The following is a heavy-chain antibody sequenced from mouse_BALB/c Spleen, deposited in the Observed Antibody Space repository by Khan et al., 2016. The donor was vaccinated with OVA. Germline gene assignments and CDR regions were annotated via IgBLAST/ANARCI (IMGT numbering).Heavy chain of an antibody. D-gene: IGHD1-1*01. Sequence: EVQLQESGGGSVKPGGSLKLSCAASGFTFSSYAMSWVRQTPEKGLEWVASINSGGSAYSLDSLQGRFTISRDNARNILYLQMSSLRSEDTAMYYCGRGHFYGTTYDYWYFDVWGAGTTVTVSS. CDR1: GFTFSSYA. CDR3: GRGHFYGTTYDYWYFDV. CDR2: INSGGSA. V-gene: IGHV5-6-5*01. J-gene: IGHJ1*01.